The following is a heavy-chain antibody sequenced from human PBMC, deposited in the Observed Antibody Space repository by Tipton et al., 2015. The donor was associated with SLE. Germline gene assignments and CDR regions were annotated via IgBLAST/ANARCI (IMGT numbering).Heavy chain of an antibody. CDR3: ARGDYYDSSGFFTGYYSMDV. J-gene: IGHJ6*02. D-gene: IGHD3-22*01. CDR1: GFTFRNYA. V-gene: IGHV3-21*03. Sequence: SLRLSCAASGFTFRNYALSWVRQAPGKGLEWVSSISSSSSYIHYADSVKGRFTISRDNAKNSLYLQMNSLRGEDTAVYNCARGDYYDSSGFFTGYYSMDVWGQGTTVTVSS. CDR2: ISSSSSYI.